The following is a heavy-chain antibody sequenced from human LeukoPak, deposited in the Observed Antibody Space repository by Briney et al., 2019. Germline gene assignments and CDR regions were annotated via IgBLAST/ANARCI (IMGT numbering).Heavy chain of an antibody. J-gene: IGHJ3*02. V-gene: IGHV3-48*01. CDR3: VRDDQWAFDI. CDR1: GYTFSAFH. D-gene: IGHD2-8*01. Sequence: GGSLRLSCTASGYTFSAFHMNWVRHARGRGLEWLSHIKENSASIYYADSVRGRFTISRDEAKKSLYLQMNSLRAEDTAIYYCVRDDQWAFDIWGQGTMVTVSP. CDR2: IKENSASI.